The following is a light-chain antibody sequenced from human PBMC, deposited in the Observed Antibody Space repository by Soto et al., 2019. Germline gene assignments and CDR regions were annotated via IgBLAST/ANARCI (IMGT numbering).Light chain of an antibody. Sequence: QTVVTQSPSASASLGASVKLTCTLSSGHSSYAIAWHQQQPEKGPRYLMKLNSDGSHSKGDGIPDRFSGSSSGAERYLTISSPQSEDEADYYCQTWGTGIGVFGGGTKLTVL. CDR2: LNSDGSH. CDR3: QTWGTGIGV. CDR1: SGHSSYA. J-gene: IGLJ3*02. V-gene: IGLV4-69*01.